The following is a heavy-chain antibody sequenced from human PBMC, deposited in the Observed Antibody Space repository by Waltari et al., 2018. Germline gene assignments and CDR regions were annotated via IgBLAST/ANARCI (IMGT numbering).Heavy chain of an antibody. V-gene: IGHV3-33*01. Sequence: QVQLVESGGGVVQPGMSLRLSCAASGFPFSFYGLHWVRQAPGKGVWWVGTIGYDGSNKYYGESVKGRLTVSRDNSKNSLFLQMDSLRAEDTAVYYCARGGPDNQESLDIWGRGTMVTVSS. J-gene: IGHJ3*02. CDR1: GFPFSFYG. CDR3: ARGGPDNQESLDI. CDR2: IGYDGSNK.